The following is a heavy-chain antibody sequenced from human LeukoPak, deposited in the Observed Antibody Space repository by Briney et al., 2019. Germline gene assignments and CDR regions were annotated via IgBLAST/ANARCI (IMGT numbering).Heavy chain of an antibody. CDR3: ARSGDPTVLIYYYYGMDV. CDR2: IYHSGST. D-gene: IGHD2-21*02. J-gene: IGHJ6*04. Sequence: SQTLSLTCAVSGGSISRGGYSWSWIRQPPGTGLEWIGYIYHSGSTYYNPSLKSRVTISVDRSKNQFSLKLSSVTAADTAVYYCARSGDPTVLIYYYYGMDVWGKGTTVTVSS. V-gene: IGHV4-30-2*01. CDR1: GGSISRGGYS.